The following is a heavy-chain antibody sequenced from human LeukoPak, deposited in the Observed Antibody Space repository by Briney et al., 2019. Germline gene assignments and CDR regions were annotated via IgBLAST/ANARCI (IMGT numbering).Heavy chain of an antibody. CDR2: ISAKNGNT. CDR3: ARAPPGYNNEWDFDY. J-gene: IGHJ4*02. CDR1: GYTFTNYG. V-gene: IGHV1-18*04. D-gene: IGHD1-1*01. Sequence: ASVKVSCKASGYTFTNYGVTWVRQVPGQGLEWMGWISAKNGNTKYEQKVQGRVTMTIDRSTDTAYMELNSLRFDDTAVYYCARAPPGYNNEWDFDYWGQGTLVTV.